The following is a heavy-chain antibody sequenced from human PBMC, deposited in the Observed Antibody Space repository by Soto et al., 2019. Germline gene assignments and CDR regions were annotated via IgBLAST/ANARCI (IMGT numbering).Heavy chain of an antibody. CDR3: ARDYYDILTGYYEAPGPSYYYGMDV. J-gene: IGHJ6*02. CDR1: GYTFTSYY. Sequence: GASVTVSCKACGYTFTSYYMHWVRQAPGQGLEWMGIINPSGGSTSYAQKFQGRVTMTSDTSTSTVYMELSSRRSEDTAVYYCARDYYDILTGYYEAPGPSYYYGMDVWGQGTTVTVSS. D-gene: IGHD3-9*01. CDR2: INPSGGST. V-gene: IGHV1-46*01.